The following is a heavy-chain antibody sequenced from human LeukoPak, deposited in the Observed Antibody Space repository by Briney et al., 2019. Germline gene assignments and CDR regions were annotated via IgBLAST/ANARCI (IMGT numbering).Heavy chain of an antibody. J-gene: IGHJ4*02. Sequence: ASVKVSCKVSGYTLTELSMHWVRQAPGQGLEWMGIINPSGGSTSYAQKFQGRVTMTRDTSTSTVYMELSSLRSEDTAVYYCARDNQGCSSTSCYWGGGGDYWGQGTLVTVSS. CDR3: ARDNQGCSSTSCYWGGGGDY. CDR2: INPSGGST. CDR1: GYTLTELS. D-gene: IGHD2-2*01. V-gene: IGHV1-46*01.